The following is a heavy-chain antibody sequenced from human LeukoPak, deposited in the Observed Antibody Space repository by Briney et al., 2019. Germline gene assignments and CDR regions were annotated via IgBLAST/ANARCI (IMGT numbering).Heavy chain of an antibody. D-gene: IGHD3-10*01. CDR1: GGSISSGSYY. CDR2: IDTSGST. CDR3: ARDSPGYYGSGSYYFDY. Sequence: PSETLSLTCTASGGSISSGSYYWSGLRQPAGKGLEWIGRIDTSGSTNYNPSLKSRVTISVDTSKNQFSLKLSSVTAADTAVYYCARDSPGYYGSGSYYFDYWGQGTLVTVSS. J-gene: IGHJ4*02. V-gene: IGHV4-61*02.